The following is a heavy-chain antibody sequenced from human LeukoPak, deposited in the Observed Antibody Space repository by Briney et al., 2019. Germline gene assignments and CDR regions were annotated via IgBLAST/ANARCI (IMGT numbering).Heavy chain of an antibody. V-gene: IGHV3-23*01. J-gene: IGHJ4*01. D-gene: IGHD3-9*01. CDR1: GFTFRSYA. Sequence: GGSLRLSCAASGFTFRSYAMTWVRQAPGKGLEWVSAISGSGGTTYNADSVKGRFTISRDNSKNTLYLQMNSLRAEDTAVYYCSKASHLTGYYLPIDYWGHGTLVTVSS. CDR3: SKASHLTGYYLPIDY. CDR2: ISGSGGTT.